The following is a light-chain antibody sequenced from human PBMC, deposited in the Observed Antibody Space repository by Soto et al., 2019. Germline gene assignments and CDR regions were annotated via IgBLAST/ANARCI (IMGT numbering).Light chain of an antibody. Sequence: QSALTQPASVSGSLGQWISISCHGTSSDVGAYNYVSWYQHYPGKAPKLMIYHVTDRPSGVSNRFSGSKSGNTASLTISGLQAEDEADYYCCSYTTSNTFVFGTGTKVTVL. CDR2: HVT. V-gene: IGLV2-14*03. CDR3: CSYTTSNTFV. CDR1: SSDVGAYNY. J-gene: IGLJ1*01.